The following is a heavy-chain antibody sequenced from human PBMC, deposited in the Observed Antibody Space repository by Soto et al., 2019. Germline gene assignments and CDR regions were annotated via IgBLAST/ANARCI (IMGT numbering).Heavy chain of an antibody. V-gene: IGHV4-4*02. CDR1: GDSFSNKCY. J-gene: IGHJ4*02. D-gene: IGHD1-26*01. Sequence: SETLSLTCAVSGDSFSNKCYWIWVRQPPGKGLEWIGEIFHNGNANYSPSLKSRITISIDKSKNQFSLNLASVTAADTAVYYCARGVPEAWEILKFWGQGTLVTVSS. CDR3: ARGVPEAWEILKF. CDR2: IFHNGNA.